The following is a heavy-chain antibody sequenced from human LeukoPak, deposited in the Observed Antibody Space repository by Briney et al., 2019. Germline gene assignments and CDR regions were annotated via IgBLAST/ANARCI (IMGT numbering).Heavy chain of an antibody. V-gene: IGHV4-4*07. D-gene: IGHD5-18*01. CDR1: GGSIRTFY. CDR3: ARTTEGGYSYGYFYYYYMDV. Sequence: SETLSLTCTVSGGSIRTFYWSWIRQPAGKGLEWIGRIYTSGSTNYKSSLKSRVTISVDTSKNQFYLKLRSVTAADTAVCYCARTTEGGYSYGYFYYYYMDVWGKGTTVTISS. J-gene: IGHJ6*03. CDR2: IYTSGST.